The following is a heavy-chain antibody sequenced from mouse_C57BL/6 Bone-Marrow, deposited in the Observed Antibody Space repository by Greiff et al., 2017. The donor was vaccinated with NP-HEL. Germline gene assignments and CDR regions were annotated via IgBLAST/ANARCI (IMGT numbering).Heavy chain of an antibody. J-gene: IGHJ4*01. CDR3: ARDCAEGYYPYYYAMDY. V-gene: IGHV3-6*01. D-gene: IGHD2-3*01. CDR2: ISYDGSN. CDR1: GYSITSGYY. Sequence: EVQLQQSGPGLVKPSQSLSLTCSVTGYSITSGYYWNWIRQFPGNKLEWMGYISYDGSNNYNPSLKNRISITRDTSKNQFFLKLNSVTTEDTATYYCARDCAEGYYPYYYAMDYWGQGTSVTVSS.